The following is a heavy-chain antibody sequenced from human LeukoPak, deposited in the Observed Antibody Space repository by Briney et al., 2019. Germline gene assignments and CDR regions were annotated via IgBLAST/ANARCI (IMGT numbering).Heavy chain of an antibody. J-gene: IGHJ4*02. CDR2: IYTSGST. CDR1: GGSISSYY. CDR3: ARFEVVASGGSFDH. D-gene: IGHD2-2*01. Sequence: SETLSLTCTVSGGSISSYYWSWIRQPAGKGLEWSGRIYTSGSTNYNPSLKSRVTMSVDTSKNQFSLKLSSVTAADTAVYYCARFEVVASGGSFDHWGQGTLVTVSS. V-gene: IGHV4-4*07.